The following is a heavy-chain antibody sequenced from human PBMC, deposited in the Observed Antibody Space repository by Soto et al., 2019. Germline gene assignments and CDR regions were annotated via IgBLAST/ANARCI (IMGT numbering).Heavy chain of an antibody. V-gene: IGHV3-7*01. CDR2: IKEDASED. CDR1: GFTFSTYW. Sequence: EVQLVQSGGDLVQPGGSLRLSCVASGFTFSTYWMTWVRQAPGMGLEWVAGIKEDASEDVYVDSVKGRFSISRDNAKNPLYLQLNRLRAEDTAVYYCATAISSPFSNFDSWGQGSLVTVSS. D-gene: IGHD2-2*01. J-gene: IGHJ4*02. CDR3: ATAISSPFSNFDS.